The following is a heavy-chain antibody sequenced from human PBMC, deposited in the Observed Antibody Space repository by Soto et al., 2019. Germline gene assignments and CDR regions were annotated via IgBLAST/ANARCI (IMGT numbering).Heavy chain of an antibody. CDR1: GFTFSNFA. V-gene: IGHV3-23*01. D-gene: IGHD3-10*01. CDR2: ISGSGGST. CDR3: ASGTYGSVNLLEYFGR. J-gene: IGHJ1*01. Sequence: EVQLLESEGGLVQPGGSLRLSCAASGFTFSNFAMSWVRQAPGKGLDWVSAISGSGGSTYYADSVKGRFTISRDNSKNILCLLINSLRAEDTAVYYCASGTYGSVNLLEYFGRWGQGTLVTVPS.